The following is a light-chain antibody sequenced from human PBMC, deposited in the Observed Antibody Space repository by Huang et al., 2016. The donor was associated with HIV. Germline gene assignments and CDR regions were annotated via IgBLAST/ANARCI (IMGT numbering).Light chain of an antibody. CDR3: QQYYSTPLT. Sequence: DIQMTQSPSSLSAFVGDRVTITCRASQAISNSLAWYQQKPGKAPKLLLFSASRLESGVPSRFSGSGSGTDYTLTISSLQPEDFATYYCQQYYSTPLTFGGGTKVEIK. J-gene: IGKJ4*01. V-gene: IGKV1-NL1*01. CDR2: SAS. CDR1: QAISNS.